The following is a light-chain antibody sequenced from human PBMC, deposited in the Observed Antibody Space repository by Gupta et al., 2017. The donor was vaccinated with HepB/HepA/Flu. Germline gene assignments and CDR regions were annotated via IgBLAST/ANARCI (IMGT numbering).Light chain of an antibody. J-gene: IGLJ3*02. CDR2: DIS. Sequence: QYALTQPASVSASPGQSITISCTGTSSDVGGYDYISWYQQYPGKAHRIIIYDISYRPAGISGRFSGSKSGNTASLTISGRQTEDEAFYYGLSDTSRITVLFGGGTKLTVL. CDR3: LSDTSRITVL. V-gene: IGLV2-14*03. CDR1: SSDVGGYDY.